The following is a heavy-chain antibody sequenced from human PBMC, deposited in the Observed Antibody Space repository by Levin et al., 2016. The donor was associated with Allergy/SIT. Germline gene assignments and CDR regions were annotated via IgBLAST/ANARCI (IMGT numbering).Heavy chain of an antibody. V-gene: IGHV3-30-3*01. Sequence: GESLKISCAASGFTFSSYAMHWVRQAPGKGLEWVAVISYDGSNKYYADSVKGRFTISRDNSKNTLYLQMNSLRAEDTAVYYCARDQGWDGPPDYWGQGTLVTVSS. CDR3: ARDQGWDGPPDY. CDR1: GFTFSSYA. D-gene: IGHD1-26*01. CDR2: ISYDGSNK. J-gene: IGHJ4*02.